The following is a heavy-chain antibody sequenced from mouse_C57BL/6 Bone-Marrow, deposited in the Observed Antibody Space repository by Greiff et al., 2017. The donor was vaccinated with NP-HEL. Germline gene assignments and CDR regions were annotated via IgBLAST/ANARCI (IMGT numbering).Heavy chain of an antibody. D-gene: IGHD1-1*01. CDR2: IHPSDSDT. Sequence: QVQLQQPGAELVKPGASVKVSCKAAGDNFTSYWMHWVKQRPGQGQEGIGRIHPSDSDTNYNQKFKGKATLTVDKSSSTAYMQLSSLTSEDSAVYYCAIWPVVADYWGQGTTLTVSS. CDR3: AIWPVVADY. V-gene: IGHV1-74*01. CDR1: GDNFTSYW. J-gene: IGHJ2*01.